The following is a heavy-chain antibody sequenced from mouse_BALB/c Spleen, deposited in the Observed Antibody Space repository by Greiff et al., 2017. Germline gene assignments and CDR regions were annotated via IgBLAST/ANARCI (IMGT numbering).Heavy chain of an antibody. CDR2: ISSGGGST. V-gene: IGHV5-12-1*01. Sequence: EVQLVESGGGLVKPGGSLKLSCAASGFAFSSYDMSWVRQTPEKRLEWVAYISSGGGSTYYPDTVKGRFTISRDNAKNTLYLQMSSLKSEDTAMYYCSRAYYRSPWFAYWGQGTLVTVSA. J-gene: IGHJ3*01. D-gene: IGHD2-14*01. CDR3: SRAYYRSPWFAY. CDR1: GFAFSSYD.